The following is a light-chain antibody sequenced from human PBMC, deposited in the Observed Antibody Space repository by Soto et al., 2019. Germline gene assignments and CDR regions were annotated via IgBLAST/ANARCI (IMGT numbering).Light chain of an antibody. CDR2: AAS. V-gene: IGKV1D-13*01. J-gene: IGKJ5*01. CDR1: QGIDSS. Sequence: AIPLTVSAASLSASVGYRVTITCWWRQGIDSSCAWYQQKPGRAPKLRIYAASSLQSGVPSRFSGSVSGTDGTLTFSILKPEDVSTYYGQQLHDYPTTFGQGTRLE. CDR3: QQLHDYPTT.